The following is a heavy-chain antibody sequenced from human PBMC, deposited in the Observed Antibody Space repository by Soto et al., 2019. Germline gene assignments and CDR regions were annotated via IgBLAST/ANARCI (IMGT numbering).Heavy chain of an antibody. Sequence: LSLPCAASGFTFSDYYMSWIRQAPGKGLEWVSYISSSGSTIYYADSVKGRFTISRDNAKNSLYLQMNSLRAEDTAVYYCARGEGEYSGYDYYYYMDVWGKGTTVTVSS. J-gene: IGHJ6*03. V-gene: IGHV3-11*01. D-gene: IGHD5-12*01. CDR3: ARGEGEYSGYDYYYYMDV. CDR2: ISSSGSTI. CDR1: GFTFSDYY.